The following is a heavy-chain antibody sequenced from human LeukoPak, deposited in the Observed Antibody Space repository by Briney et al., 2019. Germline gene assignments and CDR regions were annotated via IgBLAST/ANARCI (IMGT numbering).Heavy chain of an antibody. V-gene: IGHV4-59*12. Sequence: SETLSLTCTVSGGSISSYYWSWIRQPPGKGLEWVGYFNYSGSTNYNPSLKSRVTISVDTSKNQFSLKLSSVTAADAAVYYCASTILWFGEAPKRAYDYWGQGTLVTVSS. D-gene: IGHD3-10*01. CDR1: GGSISSYY. CDR2: FNYSGST. CDR3: ASTILWFGEAPKRAYDY. J-gene: IGHJ4*02.